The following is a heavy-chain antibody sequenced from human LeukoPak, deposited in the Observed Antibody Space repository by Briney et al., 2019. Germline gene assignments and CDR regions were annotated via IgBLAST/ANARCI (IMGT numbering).Heavy chain of an antibody. Sequence: GGSLRLSCAASGFTFDDYAMHWVRQAPEKGLEWVSGISWNSGSIGYADSVKGRFTISRDNAKNSLYLQMNSLRAEDTALYYCAKASGYYYDSSAYDDYWGQGTLVTVSS. CDR3: AKASGYYYDSSAYDDY. V-gene: IGHV3-9*01. J-gene: IGHJ4*02. CDR1: GFTFDDYA. CDR2: ISWNSGSI. D-gene: IGHD3-22*01.